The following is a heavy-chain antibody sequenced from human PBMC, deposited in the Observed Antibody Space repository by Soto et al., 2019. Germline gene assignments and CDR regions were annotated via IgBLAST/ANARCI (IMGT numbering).Heavy chain of an antibody. D-gene: IGHD5-18*01. Sequence: PSETLSLTCAGYGGSFSGYYWSWIRQPPGKGLEWIGEINHSGSTNYNPSLKSRVTISVDTSKNQFSLKLSSVTAADTAVYYCARGKRGYSYGYGLDYWGQGTLVTVSS. V-gene: IGHV4-34*01. CDR2: INHSGST. CDR3: ARGKRGYSYGYGLDY. J-gene: IGHJ4*02. CDR1: GGSFSGYY.